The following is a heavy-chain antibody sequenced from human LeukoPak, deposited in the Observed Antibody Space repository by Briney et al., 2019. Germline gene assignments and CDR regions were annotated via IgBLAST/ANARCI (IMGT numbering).Heavy chain of an antibody. Sequence: ASVKVSCKASRYTFTGYFMHWVRQAPGQGLEWMGWINPNSGGTNYAQKFQGRVTMTRDTSISTAYMELSRLRSDDTAVYYCTRGIVVVPASRMIPTLEFDPWGQGTLVTVSS. CDR2: INPNSGGT. J-gene: IGHJ5*02. D-gene: IGHD2-2*01. CDR1: RYTFTGYF. V-gene: IGHV1-2*02. CDR3: TRGIVVVPASRMIPTLEFDP.